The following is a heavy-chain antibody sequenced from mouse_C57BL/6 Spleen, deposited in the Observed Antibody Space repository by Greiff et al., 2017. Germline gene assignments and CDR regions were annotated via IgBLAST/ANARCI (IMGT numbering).Heavy chain of an antibody. Sequence: QVQLQQPGAELVQPGASVKMSCKASGYTFTSYWITWVKQRPGQGLEWIGDIYPGSGSTTSNEKFTSKATLTVDTSSSTAYQQLSSLTSEDSAVYYCARGDGSPFDYWGQGTTRTVSS. CDR3: ARGDGSPFDY. CDR2: IYPGSGST. D-gene: IGHD2-3*01. V-gene: IGHV1-55*01. J-gene: IGHJ2*01. CDR1: GYTFTSYW.